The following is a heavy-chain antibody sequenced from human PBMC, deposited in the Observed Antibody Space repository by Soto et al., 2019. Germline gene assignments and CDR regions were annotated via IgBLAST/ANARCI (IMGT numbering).Heavy chain of an antibody. J-gene: IGHJ4*02. V-gene: IGHV3-23*01. D-gene: IGHD1-26*01. CDR2: ISGSGANT. Sequence: GGSLRLSCAASGFTFSSYAMIWVRQAPGKGLEWVSAISGSGANTYYADSVKGRFTISRDNSKNTLYLQVSSLRAEDTAVYYCATADSGSYFLAAFDYWGQGTLVTVSS. CDR1: GFTFSSYA. CDR3: ATADSGSYFLAAFDY.